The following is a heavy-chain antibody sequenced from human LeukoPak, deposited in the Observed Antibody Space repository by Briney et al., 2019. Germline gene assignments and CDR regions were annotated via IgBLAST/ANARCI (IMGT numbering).Heavy chain of an antibody. CDR1: GFTFSDYY. Sequence: PGGSLRLSCAASGFTFSDYYMSWIRQAPGKGLEWVSYSSSSGSSIYYADSVKGRFTISRDNAKNSLYLQMNSLRAEDTAVYYCARDLDYYDSSGYQPYYFDYWGQGTLVTVSS. D-gene: IGHD3-22*01. J-gene: IGHJ4*02. CDR3: ARDLDYYDSSGYQPYYFDY. V-gene: IGHV3-11*01. CDR2: SSSSGSSI.